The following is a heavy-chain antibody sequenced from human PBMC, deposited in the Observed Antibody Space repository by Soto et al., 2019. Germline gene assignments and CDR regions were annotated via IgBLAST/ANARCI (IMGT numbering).Heavy chain of an antibody. V-gene: IGHV3-48*01. Sequence: EVQLVESGGALVQPGGSLRLSCAASGFTFSSHSMNWVRQAPGKGLEWISYIDTSSTTILYADSVKGRFTMSRDNAKNSLYLQMNSLRVEDTAVYYCARVPDGDNYWSDPWGQGTLVTVSS. D-gene: IGHD4-17*01. CDR3: ARVPDGDNYWSDP. J-gene: IGHJ5*02. CDR1: GFTFSSHS. CDR2: IDTSSTTI.